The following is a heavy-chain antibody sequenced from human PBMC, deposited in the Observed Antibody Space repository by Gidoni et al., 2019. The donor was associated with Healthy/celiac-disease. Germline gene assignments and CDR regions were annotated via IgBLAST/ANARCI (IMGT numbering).Heavy chain of an antibody. CDR2: ISYDGSNK. CDR1: GFTFSSYA. D-gene: IGHD3-10*01. CDR3: AKATTLLWFGEYDY. J-gene: IGHJ4*02. V-gene: IGHV3-30-3*01. Sequence: QVQLVESGGGVVQPGRSLRLSCAASGFTFSSYAMHWVRQAPGKGLEWVAVISYDGSNKYYADSVKGRFTISRDNSKNTLYLQMNSLRAEDTAVYYCAKATTLLWFGEYDYWGQGTLVTVSS.